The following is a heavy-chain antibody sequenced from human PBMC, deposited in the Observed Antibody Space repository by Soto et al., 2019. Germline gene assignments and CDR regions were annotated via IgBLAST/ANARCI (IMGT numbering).Heavy chain of an antibody. J-gene: IGHJ4*02. D-gene: IGHD5-18*01. CDR3: ARIRRGYSYGNAAYDY. CDR2: IDWDDDK. CDR1: GGSISSGGYS. V-gene: IGHV2-70*01. Sequence: TLSLTCAVSGGSISSGGYSWSWIRQPPGKALEWLALIDWDDDKYYSTSLKTRLTISKDTSKNQVVLTMTNMDPVDTATYYCARIRRGYSYGNAAYDYWGQGTLVTVSS.